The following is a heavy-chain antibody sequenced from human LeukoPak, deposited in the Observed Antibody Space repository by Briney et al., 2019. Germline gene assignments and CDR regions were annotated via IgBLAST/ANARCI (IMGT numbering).Heavy chain of an antibody. D-gene: IGHD6-25*01. CDR1: GGSFSGYY. J-gene: IGHJ4*02. V-gene: IGHV4-34*01. CDR3: ARLYSTGPFNY. CDR2: INQSRST. Sequence: SETLSLTCAVYGGSFSGYYWSWIRQPPAKGLEWVGEINQSRSTNHSPSLTSRRTISVDKSKNQFSRMLSSVTAVDTGVYYFARLYSTGPFNYWGQGTLVPVSS.